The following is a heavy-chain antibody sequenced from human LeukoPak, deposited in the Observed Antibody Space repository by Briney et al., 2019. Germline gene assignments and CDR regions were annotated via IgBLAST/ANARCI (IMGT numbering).Heavy chain of an antibody. J-gene: IGHJ4*02. CDR2: FFYSGTT. D-gene: IGHD1-26*01. Sequence: SETLSLTCTVSGGSISSYYWSWIRQPPGKGLEWIGYFFYSGTTKYNPSLKSRVTISLDTSRNQFSLILTTVTAADTAVYYCAREWFSGSYFDYWGQGTLVTVSS. CDR1: GGSISSYY. CDR3: AREWFSGSYFDY. V-gene: IGHV4-59*12.